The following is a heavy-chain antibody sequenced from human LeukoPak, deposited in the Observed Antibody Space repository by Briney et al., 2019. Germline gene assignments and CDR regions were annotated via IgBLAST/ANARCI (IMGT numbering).Heavy chain of an antibody. J-gene: IGHJ4*02. Sequence: GGSLRLSCAASGFTFSSYGMHWARQAPGKGLEWVAVISYDGSNKYYADSVKGRFTISRDNSKNTLYLQTNSLRAEDTAVYYCAKASRGGYNAFDYWGQGTLVAVSS. D-gene: IGHD5-24*01. V-gene: IGHV3-30*18. CDR3: AKASRGGYNAFDY. CDR2: ISYDGSNK. CDR1: GFTFSSYG.